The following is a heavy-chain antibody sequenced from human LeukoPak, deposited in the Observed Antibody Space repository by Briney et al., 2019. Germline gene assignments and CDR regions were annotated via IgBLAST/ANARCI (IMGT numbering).Heavy chain of an antibody. CDR2: ISWNSGSI. D-gene: IGHD5-18*01. CDR1: GFTFDDYA. J-gene: IGHJ4*01. V-gene: IGHV3-9*01. Sequence: GGSLRLSCAASGFTFDDYAMHWVRQAPGTGLEWVSGISWNSGSIGYADSVKGRFTISRDNSKNTLYLQMNSLRAEDTAVYYCAKDFWAVDTAMVLRVD. CDR3: AKDFWAVDTAMVLRVD.